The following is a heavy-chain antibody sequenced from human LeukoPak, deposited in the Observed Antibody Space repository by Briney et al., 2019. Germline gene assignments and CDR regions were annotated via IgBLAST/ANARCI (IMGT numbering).Heavy chain of an antibody. J-gene: IGHJ4*02. CDR1: GFAFSSYN. CDR2: ISSSSTYI. Sequence: GGSLRLSCGASGFAFSSYNMNWVRQAPGKGLEWVSSISSSSTYIFYADSVRGRFTISRDNAKNSLYLQMNSLRAEDTALYYCAKDPSGSYFAVSGSYFDYWGQGTLVTISS. D-gene: IGHD1-26*01. CDR3: AKDPSGSYFAVSGSYFDY. V-gene: IGHV3-21*04.